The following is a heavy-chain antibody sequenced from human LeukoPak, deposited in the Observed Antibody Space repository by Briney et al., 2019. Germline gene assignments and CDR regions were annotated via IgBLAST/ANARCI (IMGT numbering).Heavy chain of an antibody. CDR2: INSDGSWT. CDR1: GNYW. Sequence: HPGGSLRLSCAASGNYWMHWVRQVPGKGLVWVSHINSDGSWTSYADSVKGRFTISKDNAKNTVYLQMNNLRAEDTAVYYCVSFYETDWGRGTLVTVSS. D-gene: IGHD2/OR15-2a*01. J-gene: IGHJ4*02. V-gene: IGHV3-74*01. CDR3: VSFYETD.